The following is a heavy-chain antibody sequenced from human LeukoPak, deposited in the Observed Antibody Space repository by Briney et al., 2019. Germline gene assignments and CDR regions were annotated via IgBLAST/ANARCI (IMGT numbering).Heavy chain of an antibody. CDR1: GGSISSSSYY. CDR3: ARRRDFWSGYHYYFDY. CDR2: IYYSGST. Sequence: SETLSLTCTVSGGSISSSSYYWGWIRQPPGKGLEWIGSIYYSGSTYYDPSLKSRVTISVDTSKNQFSLKLSSVTAADTAVYYCARRRDFWSGYHYYFDYWGQGTLVTVSS. J-gene: IGHJ4*02. D-gene: IGHD3-3*01. V-gene: IGHV4-39*01.